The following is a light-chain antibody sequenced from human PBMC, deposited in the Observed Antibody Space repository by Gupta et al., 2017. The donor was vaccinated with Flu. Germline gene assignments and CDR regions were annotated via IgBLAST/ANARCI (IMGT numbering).Light chain of an antibody. V-gene: IGKV3-15*01. CDR3: QQYTDWPPLT. CDR1: QSVRSH. Sequence: ATRAVSPGDRATRSCRASQSVRSHLAWYQQKPGQSPRLLIYGASIRATGIPARFSGGGYGTEFTLTINGLQSEDFAVYYCQQYTDWPPLTFGGGTKVEI. J-gene: IGKJ4*02. CDR2: GAS.